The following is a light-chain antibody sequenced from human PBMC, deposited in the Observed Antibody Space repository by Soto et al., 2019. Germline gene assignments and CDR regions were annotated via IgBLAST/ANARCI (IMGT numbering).Light chain of an antibody. CDR3: QKYGSSRT. CDR2: AAS. CDR1: QSVSSSY. Sequence: EIVLTQSPGTLSLSPGERATLSCRASQSVSSSYLAWYQQKPGQAPRLLIYAASSRATGIPDRFSGSGSGTDFTLTISRLEPEDFAVYYCQKYGSSRTFGQGTKVEIK. V-gene: IGKV3-20*01. J-gene: IGKJ1*01.